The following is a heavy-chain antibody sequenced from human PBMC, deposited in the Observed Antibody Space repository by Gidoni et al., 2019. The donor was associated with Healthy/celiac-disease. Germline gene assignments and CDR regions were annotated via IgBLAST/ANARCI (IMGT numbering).Heavy chain of an antibody. J-gene: IGHJ6*03. CDR2: IDWDDDK. Sequence: QVTLRESGPALVNPTQTLTLTCTFPGFSLSPSGMCVSWIRQPPGKALEWLARIDWDDDKYYSTSLKTRLTISKDTSKNQVVLTMTNMDPVDTATYYCARSIAARPNYYYYMDVWGKGTTVTVSS. CDR1: GFSLSPSGMC. CDR3: ARSIAARPNYYYYMDV. D-gene: IGHD6-6*01. V-gene: IGHV2-70*15.